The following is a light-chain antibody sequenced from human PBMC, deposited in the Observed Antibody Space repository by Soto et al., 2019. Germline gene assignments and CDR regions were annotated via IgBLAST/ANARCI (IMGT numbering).Light chain of an antibody. CDR2: NTS. CDR1: QSISSSY. CDR3: QQYGSSPKT. Sequence: EIVLTQSPDTLSLSPGERATLSCRASQSISSSYLAWYQQKPGRAPRLLIYNTSSRATGIPDRFSGSGSGTDFTRTISRLEPEDFAVYYCQQYGSSPKTFGPGTKVDIK. J-gene: IGKJ3*01. V-gene: IGKV3-20*01.